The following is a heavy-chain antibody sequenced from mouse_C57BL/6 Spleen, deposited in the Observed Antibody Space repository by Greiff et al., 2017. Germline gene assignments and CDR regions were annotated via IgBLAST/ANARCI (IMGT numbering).Heavy chain of an antibody. J-gene: IGHJ4*01. Sequence: EVQGVESGGGLVKPGGSLKLSCAASGFTFSDYGMHWVRQAPEKGLEWVAYISSGSSTIYYADTVKGRFTISRDNAKSTLFLQMTSLRSEDTAMYYCAREGGSYAMDYWGQGTSVTVSS. CDR3: AREGGSYAMDY. V-gene: IGHV5-17*01. CDR2: ISSGSSTI. CDR1: GFTFSDYG.